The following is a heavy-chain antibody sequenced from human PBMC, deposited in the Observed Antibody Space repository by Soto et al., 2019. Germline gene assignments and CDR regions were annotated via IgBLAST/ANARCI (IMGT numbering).Heavy chain of an antibody. J-gene: IGHJ4*02. D-gene: IGHD6-13*01. V-gene: IGHV3-33*01. CDR3: ARDGRYSSSWNTYYFDY. Sequence: GGSLRLSCAASGFTFSSYGMHWVRQAPGKGLEWVAVIWYDGSNKYYADSVKGRFTISRDNSKNTLYLQMNSLRAEDTAVYYCARDGRYSSSWNTYYFDYWGQGTLVTVSS. CDR1: GFTFSSYG. CDR2: IWYDGSNK.